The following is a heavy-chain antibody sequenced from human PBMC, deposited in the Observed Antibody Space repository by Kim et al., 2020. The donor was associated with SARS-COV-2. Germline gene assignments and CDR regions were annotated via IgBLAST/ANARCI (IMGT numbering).Heavy chain of an antibody. CDR3: AKASLSNMVRGKGADS. Sequence: GGSLRLSCAGSGFTFSTYAMIWVRQAPGKGLEWVSSISSHGGDVTVYADSVKGRFTISRDNSKNTLFLQMDSLRAEDTALYYCAKASLSNMVRGKGADSWGQGTLVTVSS. V-gene: IGHV3-23*01. J-gene: IGHJ5*01. CDR2: ISSHGGDVT. D-gene: IGHD3-10*01. CDR1: GFTFSTYA.